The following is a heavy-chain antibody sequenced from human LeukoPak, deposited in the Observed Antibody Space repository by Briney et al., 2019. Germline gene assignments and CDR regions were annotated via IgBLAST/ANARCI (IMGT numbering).Heavy chain of an antibody. Sequence: GGSLRLXCAASGFTFSSYSMNWVRQAPGKGLEWVSYISSSSTIYYADSVKGRYTISRDNAKNSLYLQMNSLRAEDTAVYYCARVPHDYWGQGTLVTVSS. CDR1: GFTFSSYS. J-gene: IGHJ4*02. CDR2: ISSSSTI. V-gene: IGHV3-48*01. CDR3: ARVPHDY.